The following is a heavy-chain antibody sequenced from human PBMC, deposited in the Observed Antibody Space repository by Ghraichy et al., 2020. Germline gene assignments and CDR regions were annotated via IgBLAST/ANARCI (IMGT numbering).Heavy chain of an antibody. V-gene: IGHV3-11*01. Sequence: LSLTCAASGFTFSDYYMNWLRQAPGKGLEWVSYISNSGSPTYYADSVKGRFTISRDNAKNSLYLQMNSLRVEDTAVYYCARGALSTGVDNWGQGTLVTVSS. CDR2: ISNSGSPT. J-gene: IGHJ4*02. CDR3: ARGALSTGVDN. D-gene: IGHD3-10*01. CDR1: GFTFSDYY.